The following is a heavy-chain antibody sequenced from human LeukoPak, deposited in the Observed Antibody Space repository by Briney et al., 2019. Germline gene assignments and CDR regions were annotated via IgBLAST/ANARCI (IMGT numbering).Heavy chain of an antibody. V-gene: IGHV1-46*01. CDR2: INPSGGST. Sequence: ASVKVSCKASGYTFTGYYMHWVRQAPGQGLEWMGIINPSGGSTSYAQKFQGRVTMTRDMSTSTVYMELSSLRSEDTAVYYCARGYSGTAIPWDAFDIWGQGTMVTVSS. D-gene: IGHD1-26*01. CDR3: ARGYSGTAIPWDAFDI. J-gene: IGHJ3*02. CDR1: GYTFTGYY.